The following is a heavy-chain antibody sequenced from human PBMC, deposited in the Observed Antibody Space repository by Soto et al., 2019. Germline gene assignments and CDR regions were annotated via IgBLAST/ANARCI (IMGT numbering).Heavy chain of an antibody. CDR3: ARGVRYYGSGSPYNYYYYYMDV. CDR1: GGSFSGYY. Sequence: SETLSLTCAVYGGSFSGYYWSWIRQPPGKGLEWIGEINHSGSTNYNPSLKSRVTISVDTSKNQFSLKLSSVTAADTAVYYCARGVRYYGSGSPYNYYYYYMDVWGKGTTVTVSS. D-gene: IGHD3-10*01. CDR2: INHSGST. J-gene: IGHJ6*03. V-gene: IGHV4-34*01.